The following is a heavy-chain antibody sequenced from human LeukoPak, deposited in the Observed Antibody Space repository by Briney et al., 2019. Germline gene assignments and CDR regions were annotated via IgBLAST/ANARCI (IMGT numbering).Heavy chain of an antibody. Sequence: PGGSLRLSCAASGFTFRNHWMGWVRQAPGKGLEWVANIKGDGSEKEYVDSVKGRFTISRDNAKDLMYLQMNSLRVEDTAVYYCAKDLYYGSGSKFDDWGQGTLVTVSS. D-gene: IGHD3-10*01. CDR2: IKGDGSEK. J-gene: IGHJ4*02. V-gene: IGHV3-7*05. CDR3: AKDLYYGSGSKFDD. CDR1: GFTFRNHW.